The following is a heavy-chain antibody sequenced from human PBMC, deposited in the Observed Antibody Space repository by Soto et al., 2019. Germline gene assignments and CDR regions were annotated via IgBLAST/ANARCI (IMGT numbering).Heavy chain of an antibody. V-gene: IGHV3-23*01. D-gene: IGHD6-13*01. Sequence: ELQLLESGGGLVQPGGSLSLSCAASGFTFTDYGMNWVRQAPGKGLEWVSGISPSGVKTYYGASVQGRFAISRDNSKNTLNLQMDSLRVEDTAVYYCARNHLPDDIAAPGYWGQGTLVTVSS. J-gene: IGHJ1*01. CDR1: GFTFTDYG. CDR2: ISPSGVKT. CDR3: ARNHLPDDIAAPGY.